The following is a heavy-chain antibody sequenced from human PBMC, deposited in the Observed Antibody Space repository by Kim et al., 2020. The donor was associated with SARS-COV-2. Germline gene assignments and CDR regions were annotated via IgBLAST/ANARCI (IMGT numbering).Heavy chain of an antibody. D-gene: IGHD3-10*01. V-gene: IGHV4-34*01. CDR1: GGSFSGYY. CDR3: SYSGLWFGELSSDY. J-gene: IGHJ4*02. Sequence: SETLSLTCAVYGGSFSGYYWSWIRQPPGKGLEWIGEINHSGSTNYNPSLKSRVTISVDTSKNQFSLKLSSVTAADTAVYYCSYSGLWFGELSSDYWGQGTLVTVSS. CDR2: INHSGST.